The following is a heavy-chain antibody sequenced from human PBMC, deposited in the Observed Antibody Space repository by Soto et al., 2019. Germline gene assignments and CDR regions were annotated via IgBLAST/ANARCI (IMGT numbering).Heavy chain of an antibody. V-gene: IGHV4-4*07. CDR1: GGSISSSY. CDR2: IYPTGSA. Sequence: QVHLQESGPGLVKPSETLSLTCTVSGGSISSSYWSWIRQPAGKGLEWIGRIYPTGSANYNPSLKNRVTMSLHKSKNQLALQVSSVTAADTAVYYCARERQLESYSYYYAMDVWGPGTTVTVSS. J-gene: IGHJ6*02. D-gene: IGHD1-1*01. CDR3: ARERQLESYSYYYAMDV.